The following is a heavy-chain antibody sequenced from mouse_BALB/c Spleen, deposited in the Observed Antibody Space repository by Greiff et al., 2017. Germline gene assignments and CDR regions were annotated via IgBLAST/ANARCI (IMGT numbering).Heavy chain of an antibody. J-gene: IGHJ4*01. CDR2: IWAGGST. Sequence: VQLQQSGPGLVAPSQSLSITCTVSGFSLTSYGVHWVRQPPGKGLEWLGVIWAGGSTNYNSALMSRLSISKDNSKSQVFLKMNSLQTDDTAMYYCARYGYDGRDYYYAMDYWGQGTSVTVSS. CDR1: GFSLTSYG. V-gene: IGHV2-9*02. CDR3: ARYGYDGRDYYYAMDY. D-gene: IGHD2-2*01.